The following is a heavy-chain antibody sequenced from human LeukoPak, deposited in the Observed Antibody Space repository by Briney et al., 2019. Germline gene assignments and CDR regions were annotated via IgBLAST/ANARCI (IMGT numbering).Heavy chain of an antibody. Sequence: ASVKVSCKASGGTFSSYAISWVRQAPGQGLEWMGRIIPILGIANYAQKFQGRVTIIADKSTSTAYMELSSLRSEDTAVYYCARAGPLRYYYGMDVWGQGTTVTVSS. V-gene: IGHV1-69*04. J-gene: IGHJ6*02. CDR1: GGTFSSYA. CDR2: IIPILGIA. D-gene: IGHD1-14*01. CDR3: ARAGPLRYYYGMDV.